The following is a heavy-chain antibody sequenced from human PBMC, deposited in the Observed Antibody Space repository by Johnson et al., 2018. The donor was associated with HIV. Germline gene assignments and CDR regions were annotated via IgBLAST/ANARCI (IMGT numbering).Heavy chain of an antibody. CDR1: GFTFDDYA. J-gene: IGHJ3*02. V-gene: IGHV3-9*01. CDR3: AKGGGELLWFSELSDAFDI. D-gene: IGHD3-10*01. CDR2: ISWNSGSI. Sequence: VHLVESGGGLVQPGRSLRLSCAASGFTFDDYAMHWVRQAPGKGLEWVSGISWNSGSIGYADSVKGRFTISRDNSKNTLYVQMNSLRAEDPAVYYCAKGGGELLWFSELSDAFDIWGQGTMVTVSS.